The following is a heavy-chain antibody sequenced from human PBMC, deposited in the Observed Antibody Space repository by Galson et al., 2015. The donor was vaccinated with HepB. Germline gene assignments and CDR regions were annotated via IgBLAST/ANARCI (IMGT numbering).Heavy chain of an antibody. J-gene: IGHJ6*02. CDR2: ISTYNGYT. CDR3: ARRYFDCRGSYPGYFGLDV. V-gene: IGHV1-18*01. Sequence: SVKVSCKASGYIFTTYGISWVRQAPGQGLEWMGGISTYNGYTHYAQKVQGRVTMTTDTSTSTAYMELRSLRSDDTAVYYCARRYFDCRGSYPGYFGLDVWGQGTAVTVSS. CDR1: GYIFTTYG. D-gene: IGHD3-22*01.